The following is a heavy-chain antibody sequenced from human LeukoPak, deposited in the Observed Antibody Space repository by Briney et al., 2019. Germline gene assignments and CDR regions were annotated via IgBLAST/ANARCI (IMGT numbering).Heavy chain of an antibody. CDR2: IYTSGGT. V-gene: IGHV4-4*09. Sequence: PSETLSLTCTASGGTISSYYWSWIRQAPGKGLEWIGYIYTSGGTNYNASLKSRVTISVDTDKTQFSLMLSSVTAADAAMYFCARAYSRSYSHFDDWGQGTLVTVSS. D-gene: IGHD1-26*01. CDR3: ARAYSRSYSHFDD. J-gene: IGHJ4*02. CDR1: GGTISSYY.